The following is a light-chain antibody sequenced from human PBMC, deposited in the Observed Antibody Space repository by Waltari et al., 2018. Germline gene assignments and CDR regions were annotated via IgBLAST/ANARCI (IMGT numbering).Light chain of an antibody. V-gene: IGKV3-11*01. Sequence: EIVLTQSPATLSLSPGETATLSCRASQSVGTYLAWYQQKTGQAPRLLIYDASNRATGIPPRFRSSGSETTFSLTISNLEAEDFAVYYCQQRSNWTPHTFGQGARLEIK. CDR3: QQRSNWTPHT. CDR1: QSVGTY. J-gene: IGKJ2*01. CDR2: DAS.